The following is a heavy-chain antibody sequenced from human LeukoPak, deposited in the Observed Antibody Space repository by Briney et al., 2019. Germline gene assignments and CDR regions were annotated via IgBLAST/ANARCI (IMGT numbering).Heavy chain of an antibody. CDR3: ARIPFPGYYYGSGAIDY. V-gene: IGHV1-18*01. J-gene: IGHJ4*02. Sequence: ASVKVSCKASGCTFTSYGISWVRQAPGQGLEWMGWISAYNGNTNYAQKLQGRVTMTTDTSTSTAYMELRSLRSDDTAVYYCARIPFPGYYYGSGAIDYWGQGTLVTVSS. D-gene: IGHD3-10*01. CDR2: ISAYNGNT. CDR1: GCTFTSYG.